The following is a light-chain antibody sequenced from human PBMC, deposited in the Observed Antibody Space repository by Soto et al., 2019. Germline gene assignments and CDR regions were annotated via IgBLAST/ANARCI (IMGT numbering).Light chain of an antibody. CDR2: AAS. V-gene: IGKV1-12*01. Sequence: DIQMTQSPSSVSASVGDRVSITCRASQDIGDWLAWYQQKPGKAPKLLVYAASSLQSGVPSRFSGSGSGTGFTLTISSLQPEDFATYYCQQGYSFPVTFGGGTKVDIK. CDR3: QQGYSFPVT. CDR1: QDIGDW. J-gene: IGKJ4*01.